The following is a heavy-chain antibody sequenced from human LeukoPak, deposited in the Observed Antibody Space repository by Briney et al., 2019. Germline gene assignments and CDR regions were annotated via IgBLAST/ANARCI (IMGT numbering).Heavy chain of an antibody. CDR2: IYSGGST. CDR3: ARLQYYYDSSGSGYYYYGMDV. Sequence: GGSLRLSCAASGLTVSSNYMSWVRQAPGKGLEWVSVIYSGGSTYYADSVKGRFTISRDNSKNTLYLQMNSLRAEDTAVYYCARLQYYYDSSGSGYYYYGMDVWGQGTTVTVSS. V-gene: IGHV3-66*04. CDR1: GLTVSSNY. J-gene: IGHJ6*02. D-gene: IGHD3-22*01.